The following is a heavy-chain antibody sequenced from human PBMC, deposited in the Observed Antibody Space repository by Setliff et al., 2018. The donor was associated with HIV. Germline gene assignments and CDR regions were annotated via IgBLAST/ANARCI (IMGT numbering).Heavy chain of an antibody. CDR1: GYAFATYD. CDR3: ARGPYKHSGRTTYYYYMDV. D-gene: IGHD1-26*01. V-gene: IGHV1-8*03. J-gene: IGHJ6*03. Sequence: GASVKVSCKPSGYAFATYDINWVRQAAGQGLEWMGWMNPYSGNTGYAQRFQGRVTITRNTSISTAYMELSSLRSEDTAVYYCARGPYKHSGRTTYYYYMDVWGKGTTVTVSS. CDR2: MNPYSGNT.